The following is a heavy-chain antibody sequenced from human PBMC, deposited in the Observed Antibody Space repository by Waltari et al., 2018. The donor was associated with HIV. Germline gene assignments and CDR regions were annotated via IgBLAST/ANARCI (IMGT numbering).Heavy chain of an antibody. CDR1: GGSVSSSSYF. J-gene: IGHJ2*01. CDR3: ARHALRVGAAYWNFDL. D-gene: IGHD1-26*01. V-gene: IGHV4-39*01. CDR2: IYYTGRA. Sequence: QLQLQESGPGLVKPSETLSLTCAVSGGSVSSSSYFWGWIRQPPGKGLEWVGRIYYTGRAYYHPSLKSRVTISVDTSKNQFSLNVTSVTAADTAVYYCARHALRVGAAYWNFDLWGRGTLVTVSS.